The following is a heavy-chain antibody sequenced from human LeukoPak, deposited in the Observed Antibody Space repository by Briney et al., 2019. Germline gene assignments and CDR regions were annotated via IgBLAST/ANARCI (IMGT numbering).Heavy chain of an antibody. J-gene: IGHJ4*02. CDR2: IDYSGDIT. D-gene: IGHD6-19*01. CDR1: GVTFSSYA. Sequence: GGSLRLSCAASGVTFSSYAMSWVRQAPGKGLEWVSTIDYSGDITYYADSVKGRFTISRDNSKNTLYLQVNSLRVEDTALYYCAKSLSLHCRRGICAHSSGWYFDYWGQGTLVTVSS. V-gene: IGHV3-23*01. CDR3: AKSLSLHCRRGICAHSSGWYFDY.